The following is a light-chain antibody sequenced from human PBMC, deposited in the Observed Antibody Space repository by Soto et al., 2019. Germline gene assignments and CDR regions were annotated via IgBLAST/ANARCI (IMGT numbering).Light chain of an antibody. CDR2: DAS. J-gene: IGKJ5*01. CDR3: QQRSNWLSIT. Sequence: EIVLTQSPATLSLSPGERATLSCRASQSVSSYLAWYQQKPGQAPRLLIYDASNRATGSPARFSGSGSGTEFTLTISSLEPDDVAVYYCQQRSNWLSITFGQGTRLEIK. CDR1: QSVSSY. V-gene: IGKV3-11*01.